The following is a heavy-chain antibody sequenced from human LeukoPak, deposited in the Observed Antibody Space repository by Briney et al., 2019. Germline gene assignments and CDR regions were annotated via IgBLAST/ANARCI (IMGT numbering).Heavy chain of an antibody. D-gene: IGHD6-13*01. CDR3: ARGAAAGLIFDY. Sequence: PGRSLRLSCAASGFTFSSYAMHWVRQAPGKGLEWVAVISYDGSNKYYADSVKGRFTISRDNSKNTLYLQMNSLRAEDTAVYYCARGAAAGLIFDYRGQGTLVTVSS. V-gene: IGHV3-30-3*01. CDR1: GFTFSSYA. CDR2: ISYDGSNK. J-gene: IGHJ4*02.